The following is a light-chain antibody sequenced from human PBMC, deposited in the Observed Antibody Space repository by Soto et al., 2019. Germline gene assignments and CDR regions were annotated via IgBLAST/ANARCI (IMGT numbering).Light chain of an antibody. CDR2: TAS. V-gene: IGKV1-5*03. Sequence: DIQMTQFPSTLSASIGDRVTITCRASQSISTWLAWYQQKAGKAPKLLIYTASSLETGVLSRFSGSGSGTEFTLTISSLQPDDFATYYCQHYNRYSPYTFGQGTRLEIK. CDR3: QHYNRYSPYT. J-gene: IGKJ2*01. CDR1: QSISTW.